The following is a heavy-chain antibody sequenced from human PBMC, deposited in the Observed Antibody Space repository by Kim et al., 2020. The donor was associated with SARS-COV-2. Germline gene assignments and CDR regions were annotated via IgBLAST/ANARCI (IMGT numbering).Heavy chain of an antibody. D-gene: IGHD3-22*01. J-gene: IGHJ3*02. Sequence: KSRFTSSRDNAKNSLYLQMNSLRAEDTALYYCAKDYDYDSSGYGRGAFDIWGQGTMVTVSS. CDR3: AKDYDYDSSGYGRGAFDI. V-gene: IGHV3-9*01.